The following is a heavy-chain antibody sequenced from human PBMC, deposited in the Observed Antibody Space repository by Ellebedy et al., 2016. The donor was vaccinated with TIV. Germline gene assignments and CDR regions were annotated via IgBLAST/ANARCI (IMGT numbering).Heavy chain of an antibody. CDR2: INHREST. Sequence: SETLSLTCAAYGGSFSGFSWSWIRQPPGKGLEWIGEINHRESTNYNPSLKSRVTISVDTSKNQFSLRLTSVTAADTAVYYCARCDFHDVDLDHWYFDLWGRGTLVTVSS. CDR3: ARCDFHDVDLDHWYFDL. V-gene: IGHV4-34*01. CDR1: GGSFSGFS. J-gene: IGHJ2*01. D-gene: IGHD2-21*02.